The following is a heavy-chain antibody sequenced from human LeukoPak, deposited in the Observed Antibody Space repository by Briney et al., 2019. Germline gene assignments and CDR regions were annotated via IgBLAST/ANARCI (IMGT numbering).Heavy chain of an antibody. CDR1: GFTFSWYW. J-gene: IGHJ6*04. CDR3: AELGITMIGGV. CDR2: INQDGSEI. Sequence: PGGSLRLSCAASGFTFSWYWMTWVRQAPGKGLEWVANINQDGSEIYYVDSVKGRFTISRDNAKNSLYLQMNSLRAEDTAVYYCAELGITMIGGVWGKGTTVTISS. V-gene: IGHV3-7*01. D-gene: IGHD3-10*02.